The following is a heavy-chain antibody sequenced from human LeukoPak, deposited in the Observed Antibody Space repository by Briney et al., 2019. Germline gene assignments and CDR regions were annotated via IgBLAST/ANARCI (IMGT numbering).Heavy chain of an antibody. V-gene: IGHV2-5*01. J-gene: IGHJ3*02. CDR2: IYWNDDK. CDR3: AHSLWYDSSGGPGDAFDI. D-gene: IGHD3-22*01. Sequence: SGPTLVNPTQTLTLTCTFSGFSLSTSGVGVGWIRQPPGKALEWLALIYWNDDKRYSPSLKSRLTITKDTSKNQVVLTMTNMDPVDTATYYCAHSLWYDSSGGPGDAFDIWGQGTMVTVSS. CDR1: GFSLSTSGVG.